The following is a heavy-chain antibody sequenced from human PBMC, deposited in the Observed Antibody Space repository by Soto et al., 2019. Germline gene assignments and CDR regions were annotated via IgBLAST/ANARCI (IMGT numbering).Heavy chain of an antibody. CDR1: GASISSDGYH. CDR3: ARGDGVTAISYFDQ. Sequence: QVHLQESGPGLVKPSQTLSLTCTVSGASISSDGYHWAWVRQHPGKGLEWIGNIFHSGYTYYNPSLKRRVTISVDTSKNQFSLKLTSVTAADTAVYYCARGDGVTAISYFDQWGQGTLVTVS. J-gene: IGHJ4*02. V-gene: IGHV4-31*03. CDR2: IFHSGYT. D-gene: IGHD2-21*02.